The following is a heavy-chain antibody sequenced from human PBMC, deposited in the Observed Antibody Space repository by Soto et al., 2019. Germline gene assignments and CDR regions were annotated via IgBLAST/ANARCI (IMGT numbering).Heavy chain of an antibody. CDR1: GFTFSSYS. V-gene: IGHV3-48*01. CDR3: ARLYYDSSCYYQRWAAFDI. J-gene: IGHJ3*02. CDR2: ISSSSSTI. D-gene: IGHD3-22*01. Sequence: GSLRLSCAASGFTFSSYSMNWVRQAPGKGLEWVSYISSSSSTIYYADSVKGRFTISRDNAKNSLYLQMNSLRAEDTAVYYCARLYYDSSCYYQRWAAFDIWGQGTMVTVSS.